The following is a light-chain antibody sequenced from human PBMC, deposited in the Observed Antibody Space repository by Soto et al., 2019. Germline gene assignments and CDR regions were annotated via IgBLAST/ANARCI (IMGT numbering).Light chain of an antibody. V-gene: IGKV3-11*01. CDR2: DAS. CDR3: QQRSNWLST. J-gene: IGKJ1*01. CDR1: QSVSSY. Sequence: EIVLTQSPATLSLSPGERATLSCRASQSVSSYLAWYQQKPGQAPRLLIYDASNRATGIPARFSGSGSGTDFTLTISSLEPEDFAVYYCQQRSNWLSTFGQGTTVEIK.